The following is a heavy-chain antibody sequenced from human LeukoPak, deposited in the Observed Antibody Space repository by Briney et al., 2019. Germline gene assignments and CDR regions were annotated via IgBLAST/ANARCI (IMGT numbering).Heavy chain of an antibody. Sequence: GGSLRLSCAGSEFTLSKYWMNWVRQAPGKGLEWVANVNQDGGEKHYVDSVKGRFTISRDNAKNSLYLQMNSLRAEDTAVYYCATHGYSELRYFDWSTNEWGQGTLVTVSS. V-gene: IGHV3-7*01. CDR1: EFTLSKYW. CDR2: VNQDGGEK. D-gene: IGHD3-9*01. CDR3: ATHGYSELRYFDWSTNE. J-gene: IGHJ4*02.